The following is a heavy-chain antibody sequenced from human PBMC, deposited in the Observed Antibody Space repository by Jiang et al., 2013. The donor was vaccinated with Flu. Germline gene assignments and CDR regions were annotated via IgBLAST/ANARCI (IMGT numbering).Heavy chain of an antibody. CDR1: GFSLSTSEMR. CDR3: AHRRGYDYGFDF. J-gene: IGHJ4*02. D-gene: IGHD4/OR15-4a*01. CDR2: IFWDDTK. V-gene: IGHV2-5*02. Sequence: TLTLTCTFSGFSLSTSEMRVGWFRQAPGKALEWLALIFWDDTKRYNPSLQSRLTITKDTSKDQVVLTLTNMDPVDTATYFCAHRRGYDYGFDFWGQGTLVTVSS.